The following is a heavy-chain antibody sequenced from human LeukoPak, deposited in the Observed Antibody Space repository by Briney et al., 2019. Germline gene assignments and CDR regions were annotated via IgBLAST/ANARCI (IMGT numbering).Heavy chain of an antibody. Sequence: PSETLSLTCTVSGGSISSGGYYWSWSRQHPGKGLEWLGYIYYSGSTYYNPSLKSRVTISVDTSKNQFSLKLSSVTAADTAVYYCARVRDDYGDYEEFDYWGQGTPVTVSS. CDR3: ARVRDDYGDYEEFDY. J-gene: IGHJ4*02. CDR2: IYYSGST. CDR1: GGSISSGGYY. V-gene: IGHV4-31*03. D-gene: IGHD4-17*01.